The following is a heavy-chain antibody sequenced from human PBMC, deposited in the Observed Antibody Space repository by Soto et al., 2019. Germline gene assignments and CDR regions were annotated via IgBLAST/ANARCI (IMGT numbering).Heavy chain of an antibody. CDR3: ARDEEQWGYYYYGMDV. CDR1: GYTFTSYG. D-gene: IGHD1-26*01. V-gene: IGHV1-18*01. CDR2: ISAYNGNT. J-gene: IGHJ6*02. Sequence: QVQLVQSGAEVKKPGASVKVSCKASGYTFTSYGISWVRQAPGQGLEWMGWISAYNGNTNYAQKLQGRVTMTTDTSTSTAYMELRSLRSDDTAMYYCARDEEQWGYYYYGMDVWGQGTTVTVSS.